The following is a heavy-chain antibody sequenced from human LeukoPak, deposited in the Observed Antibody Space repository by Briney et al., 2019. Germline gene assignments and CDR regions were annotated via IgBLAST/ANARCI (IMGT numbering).Heavy chain of an antibody. Sequence: SETLSLTCTVSGGSISSSSYYWGWIRQPPGKGLEWIGSIYYSGSTYYNPSLKSRVTISVDTSKNQFSLKLSSVTAADTAVYYCARDEGNYGDRDYWGQGTLVTVSS. CDR1: GGSISSSSYY. V-gene: IGHV4-39*07. J-gene: IGHJ4*02. CDR3: ARDEGNYGDRDY. D-gene: IGHD4-17*01. CDR2: IYYSGST.